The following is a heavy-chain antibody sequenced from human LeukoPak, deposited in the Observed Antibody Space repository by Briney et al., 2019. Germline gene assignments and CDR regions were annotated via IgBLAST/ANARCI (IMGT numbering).Heavy chain of an antibody. CDR1: GDSVSSNSAA. Sequence: SQTLSLTCAISGDSVSSNSAAWNWIRRSPSRGLEWLGRTYYRSKWYNDYAVSVKSRITINPDTSKNQFSLQLNSVTPEDTAVYYCARASVPYSSGWYILDYWGQGTLVTVSS. CDR2: TYYRSKWYN. D-gene: IGHD6-19*01. J-gene: IGHJ4*02. V-gene: IGHV6-1*01. CDR3: ARASVPYSSGWYILDY.